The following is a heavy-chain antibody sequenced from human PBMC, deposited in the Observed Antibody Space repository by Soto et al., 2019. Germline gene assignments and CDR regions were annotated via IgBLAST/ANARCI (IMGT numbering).Heavy chain of an antibody. CDR2: ISYDGSNK. CDR3: AKTIFGVVIMLDY. V-gene: IGHV3-30*18. J-gene: IGHJ4*02. D-gene: IGHD3-3*01. Sequence: GGSLRLSWAASGFTFSSYGMYWVRQAPGKGLEWVAVISYDGSNKYYADSVKGRFTISRDNSKNTLYLQMNSLRAEDTAVYYCAKTIFGVVIMLDYWGQGTLVTVSS. CDR1: GFTFSSYG.